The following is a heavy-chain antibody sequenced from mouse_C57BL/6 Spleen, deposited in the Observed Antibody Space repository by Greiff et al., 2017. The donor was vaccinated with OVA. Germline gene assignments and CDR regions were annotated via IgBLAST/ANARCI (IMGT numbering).Heavy chain of an antibody. V-gene: IGHV14-4*01. D-gene: IGHD1-1*01. CDR3: TGAYYYGSSYGWFAY. Sequence: VQLQQSGAELVRPGASVKLSCTASGFNIKDDYMHWVKQRPEQGLEWIGWIDPENGDTEYASKFQGKATITADTSSNTAYLQLSSLTSEDTVVYYCTGAYYYGSSYGWFAYWGQGTLVTVSA. CDR2: IDPENGDT. J-gene: IGHJ3*01. CDR1: GFNIKDDY.